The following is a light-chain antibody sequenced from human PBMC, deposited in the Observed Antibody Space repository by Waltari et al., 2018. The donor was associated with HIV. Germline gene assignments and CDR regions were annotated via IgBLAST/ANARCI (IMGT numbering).Light chain of an antibody. Sequence: DIQMTQSPSTLAASVGDRVPITCRASHFIGVWLAWFQQKPGKAPSLLIYKASTLETGVPSRFSGSGSGTEFTLTISSLQPDDFATYYCQHYNSYPPSFGQGTKLEIK. CDR1: HFIGVW. CDR2: KAS. J-gene: IGKJ2*03. CDR3: QHYNSYPPS. V-gene: IGKV1-5*03.